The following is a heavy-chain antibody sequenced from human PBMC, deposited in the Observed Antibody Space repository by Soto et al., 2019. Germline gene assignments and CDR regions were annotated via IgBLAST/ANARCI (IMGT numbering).Heavy chain of an antibody. V-gene: IGHV4-34*08. CDR3: AAESPDPLLDFYYYMDV. CDR2: INHSGST. CDR1: DGKCGGLG. J-gene: IGHJ6*03. Sequence: SETQCLSNTVEDGKCGGLGCSCISKKQGKGLEWIGEINHSGSTNYNPSLKSRVTISVDTSKNQFSLKLSSVTAADTAVYYCAAESPDPLLDFYYYMDVWGKGTTVTVSS. D-gene: IGHD1-26*01.